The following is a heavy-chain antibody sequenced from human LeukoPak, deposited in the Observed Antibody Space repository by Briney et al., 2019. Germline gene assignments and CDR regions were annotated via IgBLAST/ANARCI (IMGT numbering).Heavy chain of an antibody. CDR1: SYSISSGSY. V-gene: IGHV4-38-2*02. CDR2: IYYSGST. J-gene: IGHJ4*02. CDR3: ARLLNGYNTNFDY. Sequence: PSETLSLTCTVSSYSISSGSYWGWIRQPPGKGLEWIGSIYYSGSTNYNPSLKSRVTISVDTSKNQFSLKLSSVTAADTAVYYCARLLNGYNTNFDYWGQGTLVTVSS. D-gene: IGHD5-24*01.